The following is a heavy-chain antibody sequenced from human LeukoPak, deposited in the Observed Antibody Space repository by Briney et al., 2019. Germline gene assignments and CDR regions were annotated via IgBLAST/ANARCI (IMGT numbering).Heavy chain of an antibody. D-gene: IGHD3-3*01. CDR3: ARDSRFLKDAFDI. Sequence: ASVKVSCKASGYTFTGYYMHWVRQAPGQGLEWMGWINPNSGGTNYAQKFQGRVTMTRDTSITTAYMELSRLRSGDTAVYYCARDSRFLKDAFDIWGQGTMVTVSS. CDR1: GYTFTGYY. J-gene: IGHJ3*02. CDR2: INPNSGGT. V-gene: IGHV1-2*02.